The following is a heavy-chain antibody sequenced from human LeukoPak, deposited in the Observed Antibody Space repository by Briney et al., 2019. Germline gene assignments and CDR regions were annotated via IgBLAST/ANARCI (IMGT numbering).Heavy chain of an antibody. CDR2: ISSSSSYI. CDR1: GFTFSSYS. V-gene: IGHV3-21*01. CDR3: AKDWQQLVLDY. J-gene: IGHJ4*02. D-gene: IGHD6-13*01. Sequence: GGSLRLSCAASGFTFSSYSMNWVRQAPGKGLEWVSSISSSSSYIYYADSVKGRFTISRDNSKNTLYLQMNSLRAEDTAVYYCAKDWQQLVLDYWGQGTLVTVSS.